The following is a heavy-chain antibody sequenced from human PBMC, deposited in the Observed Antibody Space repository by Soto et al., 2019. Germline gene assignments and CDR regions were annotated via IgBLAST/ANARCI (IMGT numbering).Heavy chain of an antibody. CDR3: ARAGITFMRGRIGGAHYGLDV. Sequence: SETLSLTCTVSGGSISSYYCSWIRQPPGKGLEWIGYIYYSGSTNYNPSLKSRVTISVDTSKNQFSLNLSSVTAADTAVYYCARAGITFMRGRIGGAHYGLDVWGQGTTVTVSS. CDR2: IYYSGST. D-gene: IGHD3-16*01. CDR1: GGSISSYY. V-gene: IGHV4-59*01. J-gene: IGHJ6*02.